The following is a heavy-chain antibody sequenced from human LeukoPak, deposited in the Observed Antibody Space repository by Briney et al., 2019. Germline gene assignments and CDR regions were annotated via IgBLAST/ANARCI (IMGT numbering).Heavy chain of an antibody. CDR3: ARDRSISAAGDSY. V-gene: IGHV3-74*01. CDR1: VFTFSDYW. Sequence: GGSLRLSCAASVFTFSDYWMHWVPRATGKALVWVSRFNRYGSITRYADCVKRRVNIPRHNHKITVSLQMNRLRAEDTAVYYCARDRSISAAGDSYWGQGNLVTVSS. CDR2: FNRYGSIT. D-gene: IGHD6-13*01. J-gene: IGHJ4*02.